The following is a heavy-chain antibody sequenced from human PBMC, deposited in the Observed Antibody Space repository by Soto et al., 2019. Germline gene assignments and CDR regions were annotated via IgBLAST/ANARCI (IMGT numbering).Heavy chain of an antibody. D-gene: IGHD2-21*02. V-gene: IGHV4-59*01. Sequence: SETLSLTCTVSGGSISSYYWSWIRQPPGKGLGWIGYIYYSGSTNYNPSLKSRVTISVDTSKNQFSLKLSSVTAADTAVYYCARVSVVTANYYGMDVWGQGTTVTV. CDR1: GGSISSYY. J-gene: IGHJ6*02. CDR3: ARVSVVTANYYGMDV. CDR2: IYYSGST.